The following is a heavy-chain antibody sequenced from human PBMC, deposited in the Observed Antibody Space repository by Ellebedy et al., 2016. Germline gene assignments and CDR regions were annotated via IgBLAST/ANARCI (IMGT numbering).Heavy chain of an antibody. V-gene: IGHV3-30*18. Sequence: GGSLRLXXAASGFTFSSYAMSWVRQAPGKGLEWVAAISNDGNDENYGASVKGRFIISRDNSKIRVFLQMNSLRLEDSAVYYCAKVRSPDFYKNHGMDVWGQGTTVAVSS. CDR2: ISNDGNDE. CDR1: GFTFSSYA. D-gene: IGHD2/OR15-2a*01. J-gene: IGHJ6*02. CDR3: AKVRSPDFYKNHGMDV.